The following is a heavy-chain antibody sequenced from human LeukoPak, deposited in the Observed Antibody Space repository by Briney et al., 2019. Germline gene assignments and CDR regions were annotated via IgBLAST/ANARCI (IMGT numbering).Heavy chain of an antibody. CDR3: AKDWGSSGWYNYFDP. CDR2: ISYHGSAK. Sequence: PGGSLRLSCVVSGFTISSHGMHWVRQAPGKGLEWVAMISYHGSAKYYGDSVQGRFTISRDISKNTLYLQMDSLRPEDTAVYYRAKDWGSSGWYNYFDPWGQGTLVTVSS. D-gene: IGHD6-19*01. V-gene: IGHV3-30*18. CDR1: GFTISSHG. J-gene: IGHJ5*02.